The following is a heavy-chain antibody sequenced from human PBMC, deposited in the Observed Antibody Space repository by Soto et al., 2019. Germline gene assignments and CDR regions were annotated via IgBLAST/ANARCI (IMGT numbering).Heavy chain of an antibody. CDR2: ISGSGGST. Sequence: GGSLRLSCAASGFTFSSYAMSWVRQAPGKGLEWVSAISGSGGSTYYADSVKGRFTISRDNSKNTLYPQMNSLRAEDTAVYYCAKDPEYHDLVWFDYWGQGTLVTVSS. CDR1: GFTFSSYA. J-gene: IGHJ4*02. V-gene: IGHV3-23*01. D-gene: IGHD2-2*01. CDR3: AKDPEYHDLVWFDY.